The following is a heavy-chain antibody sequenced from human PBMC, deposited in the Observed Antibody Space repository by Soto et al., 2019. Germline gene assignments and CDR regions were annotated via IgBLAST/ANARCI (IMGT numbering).Heavy chain of an antibody. CDR1: GASVNTGDYY. D-gene: IGHD1-7*01. J-gene: IGHJ1*01. CDR2: IFYSGDT. V-gene: IGHV4-30-4*01. Sequence: SETLSLTCTVSGASVNTGDYYWSYIRQPPGKGLEWLGYIFYSGDTYYNPSLKSRATISLNTSRNQFSLTLTSVTDGDTAVYYCVGTGTTDDFWGQGTLVTVSS. CDR3: VGTGTTDDF.